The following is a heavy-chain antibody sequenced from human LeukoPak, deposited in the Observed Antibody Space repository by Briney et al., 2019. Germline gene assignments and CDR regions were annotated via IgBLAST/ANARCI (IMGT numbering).Heavy chain of an antibody. CDR2: IYYSGST. CDR1: GGSISSYY. V-gene: IGHV4-59*12. J-gene: IGHJ6*03. D-gene: IGHD2-2*01. Sequence: SETLSLTCTVSGGSISSYYWSWIRQPPGKGLEWIGYIYYSGSTNYNPSLKSRVTISVDTSKNQFSLKLSSVTAADTAVYYCATRGQVVPAANHYYYYYMDVWGKGTTVTISS. CDR3: ATRGQVVPAANHYYYYYMDV.